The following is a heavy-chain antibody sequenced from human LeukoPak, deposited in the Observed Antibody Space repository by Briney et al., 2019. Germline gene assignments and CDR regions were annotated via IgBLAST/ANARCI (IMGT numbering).Heavy chain of an antibody. Sequence: SSETLSLTCGVYGGSFSGYYWSWIPQPPGKGLEWIGEINHSASTNYNPSLKSRVTISVDASKDQFSLKLSSVTAADTAVYYCARSISSYYYYYMDVWGKGTTVTVSS. D-gene: IGHD6-6*01. CDR2: INHSAST. CDR3: ARSISSYYYYYMDV. CDR1: GGSFSGYY. J-gene: IGHJ6*03. V-gene: IGHV4-34*01.